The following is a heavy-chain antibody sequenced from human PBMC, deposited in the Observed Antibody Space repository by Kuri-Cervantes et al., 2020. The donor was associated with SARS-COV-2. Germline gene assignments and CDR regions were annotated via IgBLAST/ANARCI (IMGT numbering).Heavy chain of an antibody. D-gene: IGHD6-6*01. V-gene: IGHV4-34*01. Sequence: SETLSLTCAVYGGSFSGYYWSWIRQPPGKGLEWIGEINHSGSTYYNPSLKSRVTISVDTSKNQFSLKLSSVTAADTAVYYCARLDIRPASGAFDIWGQGTMVTVSS. CDR2: INHSGST. CDR1: GGSFSGYY. J-gene: IGHJ3*02. CDR3: ARLDIRPASGAFDI.